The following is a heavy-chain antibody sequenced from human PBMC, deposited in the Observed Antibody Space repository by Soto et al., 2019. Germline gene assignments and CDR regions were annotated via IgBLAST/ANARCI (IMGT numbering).Heavy chain of an antibody. J-gene: IGHJ4*02. D-gene: IGHD6-6*01. CDR3: ARDLSGSSSAFYY. Sequence: ASVKVSCKASGYTFTGYYMHWVRQAPGQGLEWMGWINPNSGGTNYAQKFQGWVTMTRDTSISTAYMELSRLRSDDTAVYYCARDLSGSSSAFYYWGQGTLVPVSS. CDR1: GYTFTGYY. CDR2: INPNSGGT. V-gene: IGHV1-2*04.